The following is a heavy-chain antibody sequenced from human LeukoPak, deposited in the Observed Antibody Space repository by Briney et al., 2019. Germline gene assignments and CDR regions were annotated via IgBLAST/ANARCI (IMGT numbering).Heavy chain of an antibody. Sequence: GASVKVSCKASGGTFSSYAISWVRQAPGQGLEWMGWISAYNGNTNYAQKLQGRVTMTTDTSTSTAYMELRSLRSDDTAVYYCARDVTMVRGVGEDWGQGTLVTVSS. D-gene: IGHD3-10*01. CDR2: ISAYNGNT. V-gene: IGHV1-18*01. CDR3: ARDVTMVRGVGED. CDR1: GGTFSSYA. J-gene: IGHJ4*02.